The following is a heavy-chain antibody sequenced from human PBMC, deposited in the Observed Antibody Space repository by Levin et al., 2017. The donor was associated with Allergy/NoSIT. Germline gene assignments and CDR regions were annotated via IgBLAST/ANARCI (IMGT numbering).Heavy chain of an antibody. CDR3: ARGPYDSGSSRPFDY. Sequence: SQTLSLTCTVSGGSIRSGDYYWPWIRQPPGKGLEWIGYIYYSGSTYYNPSLESRVTISVDTSKNQFSLKLSSVTAADTAVYYCARGPYDSGSSRPFDYWGQGTLVTVSS. CDR1: GGSIRSGDYY. CDR2: IYYSGST. V-gene: IGHV4-30-4*01. J-gene: IGHJ4*02. D-gene: IGHD3-10*01.